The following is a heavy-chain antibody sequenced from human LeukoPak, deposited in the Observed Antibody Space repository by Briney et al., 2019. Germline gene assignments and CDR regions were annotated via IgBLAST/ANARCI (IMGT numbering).Heavy chain of an antibody. Sequence: GGSLRLSCAASEFSVGSNYMTWVRQAPGKGLEWVSSISSSSSYIYYADSVKGRFTISRDNAKNSLYLQMNSLRAEDTAVYYCARDTIAAAEVRYFDYWGQGTLVTVSS. CDR3: ARDTIAAAEVRYFDY. J-gene: IGHJ4*02. D-gene: IGHD6-13*01. V-gene: IGHV3-21*01. CDR2: ISSSSSYI. CDR1: EFSVGSNY.